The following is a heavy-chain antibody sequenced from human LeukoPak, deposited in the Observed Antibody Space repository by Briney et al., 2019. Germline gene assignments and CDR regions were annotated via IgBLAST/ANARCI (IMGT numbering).Heavy chain of an antibody. CDR2: IIPIFGTA. V-gene: IGHV1-69*05. Sequence: GSWVKVSCKASGGTFSSYAISWVRQGPGEGLEWMGGIIPIFGTANYAQKFQGRVTITTDESTSTAYMELSSLRAEDTAVYYCARVYGRMAIHYWGPGTLCSVSS. CDR1: GGTFSSYA. CDR3: ARVYGRMAIHY. J-gene: IGHJ4*02. D-gene: IGHD5-24*01.